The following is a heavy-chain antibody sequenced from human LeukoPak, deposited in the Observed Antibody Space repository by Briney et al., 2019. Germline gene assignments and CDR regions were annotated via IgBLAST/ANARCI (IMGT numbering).Heavy chain of an antibody. V-gene: IGHV4-31*03. CDR2: IYDSGST. CDR3: AREGGRSYDVFDI. J-gene: IGHJ3*02. Sequence: SETLSLSCTVSGGTISSGGFFWSWIRQHPGKGLEWIGYIYDSGSTNYNPALKSRVTISVDTSKNQFTPNLTSVTAADTAVYYCAREGGRSYDVFDIWGQGTMVTVSS. CDR1: GGTISSGGFF. D-gene: IGHD1-26*01.